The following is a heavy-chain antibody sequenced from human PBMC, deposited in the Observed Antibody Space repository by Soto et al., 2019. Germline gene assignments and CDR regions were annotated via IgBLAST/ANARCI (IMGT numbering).Heavy chain of an antibody. D-gene: IGHD5-18*01. Sequence: PGGSLRLSCTASGFIFSSHAMSWVRQAPGKGPEWVSTIDNGGGTTYYADSVKGRFTISRDNSRNTLDLQMNSLGAEDTAIYFCGKRLGRYGEGAFEIWGQGTMVTVSS. CDR2: IDNGGGTT. V-gene: IGHV3-23*01. CDR1: GFIFSSHA. CDR3: GKRLGRYGEGAFEI. J-gene: IGHJ3*02.